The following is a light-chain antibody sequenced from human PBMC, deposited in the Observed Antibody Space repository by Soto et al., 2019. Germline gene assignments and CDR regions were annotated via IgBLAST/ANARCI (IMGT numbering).Light chain of an antibody. CDR3: CSYAGSSTLAV. V-gene: IGLV2-23*02. J-gene: IGLJ7*01. Sequence: QSALTQPASVSGSPGQSITISCTGTRSDVGSYNLVSWYQQHPTKAPKLMIYEVSERPSGVSNRFSGSKSDNTASLTISGLQAEDEADYYCCSYAGSSTLAVFGGGTQLTVL. CDR1: RSDVGSYNL. CDR2: EVS.